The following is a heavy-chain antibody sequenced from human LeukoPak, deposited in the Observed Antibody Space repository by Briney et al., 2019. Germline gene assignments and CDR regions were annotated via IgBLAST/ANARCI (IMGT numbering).Heavy chain of an antibody. CDR2: INYNGSST. J-gene: IGHJ4*02. CDR1: GFTFSTHA. Sequence: GGSLRLSCAASGFTFSTHAMSWVRQAPGKGLVWVSRINYNGSSTAYADSVKGRFTISRDNAKNTPFLQMNSLTAADTAVYYCVRAAYSYGLWGQGTLVTVSS. V-gene: IGHV3-74*01. CDR3: VRAAYSYGL. D-gene: IGHD5-18*01.